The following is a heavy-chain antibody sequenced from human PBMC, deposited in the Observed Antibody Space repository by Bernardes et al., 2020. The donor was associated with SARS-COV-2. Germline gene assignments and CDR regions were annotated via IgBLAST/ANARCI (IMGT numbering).Heavy chain of an antibody. D-gene: IGHD3-3*01. CDR3: ARNFGVIVSNFYFYGLDV. CDR1: GYTFNTFY. J-gene: IGHJ6*02. V-gene: IGHV1-2*02. CDR2: IDPNSGAT. Sequence: ASVQGSCKASGYTFNTFYIYWVRQVPGQGLEWMGWIDPNSGATNFPQKFQGRVTMTRDTSISTAYMELSRLRSDDTAVYYCARNFGVIVSNFYFYGLDVWGQGTTVTVSS.